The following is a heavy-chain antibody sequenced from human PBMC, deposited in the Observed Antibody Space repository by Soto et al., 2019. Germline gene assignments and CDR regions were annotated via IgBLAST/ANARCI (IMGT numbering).Heavy chain of an antibody. J-gene: IGHJ4*02. Sequence: QVQLVQSGAEVKKPGSSVKVSCKASGGTFSSYAISWVRQAPGQGLEWMGGIIPIFGTANYAQKFQGRVTLTADESTSTAYMELSSLRSEETAVYDCARALRHYYDSSGTFDYWGQGTLDTVSS. CDR2: IIPIFGTA. CDR1: GGTFSSYA. CDR3: ARALRHYYDSSGTFDY. V-gene: IGHV1-69*01. D-gene: IGHD3-22*01.